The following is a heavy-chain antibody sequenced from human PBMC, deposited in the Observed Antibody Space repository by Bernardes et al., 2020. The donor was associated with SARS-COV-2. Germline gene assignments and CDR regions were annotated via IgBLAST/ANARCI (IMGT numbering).Heavy chain of an antibody. CDR2: MYYIGSA. Sequence: SESLSLTCTVSGGSISSIDYYWGWLRQPPGKGLEWIGSMYYIGSAYYNPSLKSRVTVSADTSKNQFSLKLSSVTAADTAVYYCARHGQWELLWPFDYWGQGTLVTVSS. V-gene: IGHV4-39*01. J-gene: IGHJ4*02. D-gene: IGHD1-26*01. CDR1: GGSISSIDYY. CDR3: ARHGQWELLWPFDY.